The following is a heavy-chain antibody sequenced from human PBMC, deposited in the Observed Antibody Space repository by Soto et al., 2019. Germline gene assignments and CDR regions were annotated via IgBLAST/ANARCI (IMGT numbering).Heavy chain of an antibody. V-gene: IGHV1-69*06. CDR3: ARVXCGGDCYRFYYYYGMDV. CDR1: GGTFSSYA. CDR2: IIPIFGTA. Sequence: SVKVSCKASGGTFSSYAISWVRQAPGQGLEWMGGIIPIFGTANYAQKFQGRVTITADKSTSTAYMELSSLRSEDTAVYYCARVXCGGDCYRFYYYYGMDVWGQGTTVTVSS. J-gene: IGHJ6*02. D-gene: IGHD2-21*02.